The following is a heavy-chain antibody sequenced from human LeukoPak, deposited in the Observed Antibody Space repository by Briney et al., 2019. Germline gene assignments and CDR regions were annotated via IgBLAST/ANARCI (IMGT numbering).Heavy chain of an antibody. J-gene: IGHJ2*01. D-gene: IGHD6-13*01. CDR1: GGSFSGYY. CDR2: INHSGST. V-gene: IGHV4-34*01. Sequence: SETLSLTCAVYGGSFSGYYWSWIRQPPGKGLEWIGEINHSGSTNYNPSLKSRVTISVDTSKNQFSLKLSSVTAADTAVYYCARGYEAAAGTGGYFDLWGRGTLVTVSS. CDR3: ARGYEAAAGTGGYFDL.